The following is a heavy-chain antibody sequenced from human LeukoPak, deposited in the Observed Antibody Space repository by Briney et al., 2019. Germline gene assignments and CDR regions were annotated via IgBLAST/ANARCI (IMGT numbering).Heavy chain of an antibody. J-gene: IGHJ4*02. CDR2: INPNSGGT. CDR3: ARGRRVVHYDSSGHYY. V-gene: IGHV1-2*06. D-gene: IGHD3-22*01. Sequence: GASVKVSCKASGYTFTNNYMHWVRQAPGQGLEWMGRINPNSGGTNYAQKFQGRVTMTRDTSISTAYMELSRLRSDDTAVYYCARGRRVVHYDSSGHYYWGQGTLVTVSS. CDR1: GYTFTNNY.